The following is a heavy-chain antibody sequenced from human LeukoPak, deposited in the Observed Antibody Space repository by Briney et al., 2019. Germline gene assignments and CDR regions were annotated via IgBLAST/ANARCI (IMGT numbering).Heavy chain of an antibody. Sequence: PGGSLRLSCAASGFTFSSYGMHWVRQAPGKGLEWVAVIWYDGSNKYYADSVKGRFTISRDNSKNTLYLQMNSLRAEDTAVYYCARGRYRSSTSCYTLDYWGQGTLVTVSS. CDR2: IWYDGSNK. J-gene: IGHJ4*02. CDR1: GFTFSSYG. V-gene: IGHV3-33*01. D-gene: IGHD2-2*02. CDR3: ARGRYRSSTSCYTLDY.